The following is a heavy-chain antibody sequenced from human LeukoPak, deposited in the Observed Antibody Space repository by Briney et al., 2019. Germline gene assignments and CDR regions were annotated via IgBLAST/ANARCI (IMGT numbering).Heavy chain of an antibody. CDR2: IYYSGST. V-gene: IGHV4-59*01. D-gene: IGHD3-22*01. CDR1: GGSISSYY. CDR3: AGDSSGRYYGMDV. Sequence: SSETLSLTCTVSGGSISSYYWSWIRQPPGKGLEWIGYIYYSGSTNYNPSLKSRVTISVDTSKNQFSLKLSSVTAADTAVYYCAGDSSGRYYGMDVWGPGTTVTVSS. J-gene: IGHJ6*02.